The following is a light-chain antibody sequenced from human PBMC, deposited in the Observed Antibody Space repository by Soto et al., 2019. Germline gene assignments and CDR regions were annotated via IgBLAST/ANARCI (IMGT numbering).Light chain of an antibody. Sequence: DSQMTQYPSTLSASVGDRVTITCRASQSISSWLAWYQQKPGKAPKLLISKASTLQTGVPPRFSGSGYGTEFTLTISSLQPDDSATYYCQQYERYPMTFGGGTKVEIK. CDR3: QQYERYPMT. CDR1: QSISSW. V-gene: IGKV1-5*03. J-gene: IGKJ4*01. CDR2: KAS.